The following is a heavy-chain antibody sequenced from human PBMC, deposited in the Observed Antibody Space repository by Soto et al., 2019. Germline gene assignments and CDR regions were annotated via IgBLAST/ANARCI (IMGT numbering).Heavy chain of an antibody. Sequence: QVQLVQSGAEAKMPGSSVKVSCKASGGTFSIYVITWVRQAPGQGFEWMGGITPIFGTTTYAQKFQGRVTITADESTSTAYMELSGLRSEDTAVYYCASNIVSTNVWGQGTWVTVSS. CDR1: GGTFSIYV. CDR2: ITPIFGTT. CDR3: ASNIVSTNV. V-gene: IGHV1-69*01. D-gene: IGHD5-12*01. J-gene: IGHJ4*02.